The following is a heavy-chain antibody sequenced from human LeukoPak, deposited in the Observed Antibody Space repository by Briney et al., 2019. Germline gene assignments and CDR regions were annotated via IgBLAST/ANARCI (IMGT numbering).Heavy chain of an antibody. CDR1: GGSISSSSYY. CDR3: ARDCRLDGYNPNFDY. Sequence: SETLSLTCTVSGGSISSSSYYWGWIRQPPGKGLEWIGSIYYSGSTYYNPSLKSRVTISVDTSKNQFSLKLSSVTAADTAVYYCARDCRLDGYNPNFDYWGQGTLVTVSS. J-gene: IGHJ4*02. CDR2: IYYSGST. D-gene: IGHD5-24*01. V-gene: IGHV4-39*07.